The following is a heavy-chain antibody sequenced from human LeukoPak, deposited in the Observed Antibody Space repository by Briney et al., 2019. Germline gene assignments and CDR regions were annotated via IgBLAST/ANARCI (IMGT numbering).Heavy chain of an antibody. CDR1: GGTFSSYA. J-gene: IGHJ4*02. CDR2: IIPIFGTA. CDR3: ARALDYYDSSGYGYYFDY. V-gene: IGHV1-69*13. Sequence: GASVKVSCKASGGTFSSYAISWVRQAPGQGLEWMGGIIPIFGTANYAQKFQGRVTITADESTSTAYMELSSLRSEDTAVYYCARALDYYDSSGYGYYFDYWGQGTLVTVSS. D-gene: IGHD3-22*01.